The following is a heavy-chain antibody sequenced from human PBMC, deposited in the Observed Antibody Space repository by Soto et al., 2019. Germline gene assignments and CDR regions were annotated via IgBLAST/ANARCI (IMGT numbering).Heavy chain of an antibody. CDR2: FDPEDGET. CDR1: GYTLTELS. V-gene: IGHV1-24*01. J-gene: IGHJ5*02. CDR3: ATDSPKXCSSTSCYKWGWFDP. Sequence: ASVKVSCKVSGYTLTELSMHWVRQAPGKGLEWMGGFDPEDGETIYAQKFQGRVTMTEDTSTDTAYMELSSLRSEDTAVYYCATDSPKXCSSTSCYKWGWFDPWGQGTLVTVSS. D-gene: IGHD2-2*02.